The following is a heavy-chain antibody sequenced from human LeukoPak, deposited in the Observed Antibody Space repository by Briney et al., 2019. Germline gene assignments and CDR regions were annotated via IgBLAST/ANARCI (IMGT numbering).Heavy chain of an antibody. V-gene: IGHV3-33*01. J-gene: IGHJ4*02. CDR3: ARGYCSGGSCYDFDY. CDR2: IWYDGSNT. Sequence: PGGSLRLSCAASGFTFHNYGMHWVRQAPGKGLEWVALIWYDGSNTYYADSVKGRFTISRENSNNTLYLQMNSLRAEDTAVYYCARGYCSGGSCYDFDYWGQGTLVTVSS. CDR1: GFTFHNYG. D-gene: IGHD2-15*01.